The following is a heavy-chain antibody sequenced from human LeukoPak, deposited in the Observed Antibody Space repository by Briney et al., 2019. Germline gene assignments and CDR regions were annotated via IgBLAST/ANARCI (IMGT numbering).Heavy chain of an antibody. J-gene: IGHJ3*02. CDR1: GFTFSPYS. CDR2: ISTSNRYI. CDR3: ARASLAVNDAFDI. D-gene: IGHD4-11*01. Sequence: PGGSLRLSCAASGFTFSPYSMNWVRQAPGKGLEWVSSISTSNRYIDYADSVKGRFTISRDNANNSLHLQMDSLTAEDTAIYCCARASLAVNDAFDIWGQGTMVTVSS. V-gene: IGHV3-21*01.